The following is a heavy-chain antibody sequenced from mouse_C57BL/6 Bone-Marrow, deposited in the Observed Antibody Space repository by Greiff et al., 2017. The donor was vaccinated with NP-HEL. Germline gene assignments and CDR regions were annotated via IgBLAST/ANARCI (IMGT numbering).Heavy chain of an antibody. CDR1: GFTFSSYA. D-gene: IGHD2-4*01. CDR2: ISDGGSYT. CDR3: ARDRYYDYDVAFAY. Sequence: EVHLVESGGGLVKPGGSLKLSCAASGFTFSSYAMSWVRQTPEKRLEWVATISDGGSYTYYPDNVKGRFTISRDNAKNNLYLQMSHLKSEDTAMYYCARDRYYDYDVAFAYWGQGTLVTVSA. J-gene: IGHJ3*01. V-gene: IGHV5-4*01.